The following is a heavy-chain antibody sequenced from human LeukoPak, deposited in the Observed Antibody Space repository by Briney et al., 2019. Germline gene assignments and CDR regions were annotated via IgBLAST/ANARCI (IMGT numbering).Heavy chain of an antibody. CDR1: GFNFSSYS. CDR3: ARGYSSSWYLD. D-gene: IGHD6-13*01. Sequence: GGSLRLSCAGSGFNFSSYSMSWVRQAPWKGLEFVSSISSSSSFIYYADSVKGRFTISRDNAKKSLSLQMNSLRADDTAVYYCARGYSSSWYLDWGQGTLVTVST. V-gene: IGHV3-21*01. J-gene: IGHJ4*02. CDR2: ISSSSSFI.